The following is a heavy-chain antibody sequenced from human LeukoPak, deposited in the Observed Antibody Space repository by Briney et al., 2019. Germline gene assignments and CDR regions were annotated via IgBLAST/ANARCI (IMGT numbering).Heavy chain of an antibody. CDR1: GGSISSYY. CDR2: IYYSGST. Sequence: RSETLSLTCTISGGSISSYYWSWIRQPPGKGLEWIGYIYYSGSTNYNPSLKSRVTISVDTSKNQFSLKLSSVTAADTAVYYCARWYKYSSSWSPVNWFDPWGQGTLVTVSS. CDR3: ARWYKYSSSWSPVNWFDP. V-gene: IGHV4-59*01. D-gene: IGHD6-6*01. J-gene: IGHJ5*02.